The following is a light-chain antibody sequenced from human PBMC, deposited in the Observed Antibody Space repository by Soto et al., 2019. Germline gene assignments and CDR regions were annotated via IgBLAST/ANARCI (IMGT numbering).Light chain of an antibody. CDR1: SSDVGGYNY. V-gene: IGLV2-14*01. J-gene: IGLJ2*01. Sequence: QSALTQPASVSGSPGQSITISCTGTSSDVGGYNYVSWYQQHPVKAPKLMIYAVYNRPSGVSNRFSGSKSGNTASLTISGLQTEDEDDYYCSSYTSSFSPVVLGGGTKVTVL. CDR3: SSYTSSFSPVV. CDR2: AVY.